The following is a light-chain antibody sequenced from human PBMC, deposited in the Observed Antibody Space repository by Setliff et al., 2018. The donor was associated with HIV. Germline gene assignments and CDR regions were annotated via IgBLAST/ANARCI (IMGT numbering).Light chain of an antibody. CDR2: SDV. J-gene: IGLJ3*02. Sequence: QSALPQPPSLSEAPGQRVTISCTGSNSNIGSGSDVHWYQVLPETGPRLLIYSDVGRPSGVPDRFSGSKSGTAASLAITGLQVEDEADYYCQSYDTSLGVSVFGGGTKVTVL. CDR1: NSNIGSGSD. CDR3: QSYDTSLGVSV. V-gene: IGLV1-40*01.